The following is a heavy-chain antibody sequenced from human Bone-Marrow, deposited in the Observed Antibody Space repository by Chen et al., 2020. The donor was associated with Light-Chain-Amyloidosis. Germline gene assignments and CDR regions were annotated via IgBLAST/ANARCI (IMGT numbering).Heavy chain of an antibody. J-gene: IGHJ6*02. CDR2: ISYDGSNK. D-gene: IGHD2-21*02. Sequence: QVQLVASGGGVVQPGRSLRLSCAASGFTFSRYGMNWVRQAPGKGLEWVAVISYDGSNKYYADSVKGRFTISRDNSKNTLYLQMNSLRAEDTAVYYCAKDGVLLSDGYGMDVWGQGTTVTVSS. V-gene: IGHV3-30*18. CDR1: GFTFSRYG. CDR3: AKDGVLLSDGYGMDV.